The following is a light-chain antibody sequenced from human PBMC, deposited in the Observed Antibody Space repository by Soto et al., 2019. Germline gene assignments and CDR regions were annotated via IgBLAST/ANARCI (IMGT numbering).Light chain of an antibody. CDR3: QQYNSYPFT. V-gene: IGKV1-5*03. J-gene: IGKJ3*01. CDR2: KAS. Sequence: DIRMTQSPSTLSASVGDRVTSACRASQSISSWLAWYQQKPGKAPKLLIYKASSLESGVPSRFSGSGSGTEFTLTISSLQPDDFATYYCQQYNSYPFTFGPGTKVDIK. CDR1: QSISSW.